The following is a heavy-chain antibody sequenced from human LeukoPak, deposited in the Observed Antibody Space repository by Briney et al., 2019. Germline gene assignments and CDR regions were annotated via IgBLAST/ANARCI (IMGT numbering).Heavy chain of an antibody. CDR3: ARGSGSYDSVDYSLLNYFDY. J-gene: IGHJ4*02. Sequence: GGSLRLSCAASGFTFSSYAIHWVRQAPGKGLDWVAVISSDGSHKYYADSVKGRFTISRDKSKNTLYLQMNSLRTDDTAVYYCARGSGSYDSVDYSLLNYFDYWGQGTLVTVSS. D-gene: IGHD3-22*01. CDR1: GFTFSSYA. V-gene: IGHV3-30*04. CDR2: ISSDGSHK.